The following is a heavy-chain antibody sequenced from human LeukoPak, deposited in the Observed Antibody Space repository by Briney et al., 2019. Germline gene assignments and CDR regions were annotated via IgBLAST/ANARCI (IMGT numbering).Heavy chain of an antibody. Sequence: SETLSLTCSGSVYSISSGYYWGWIRPPPGKGVEWIGSIYQSGNSFDNPSLKSRVTISIDKSMNQFSVQLYSLTAAGRAVYDCARHRGYCSTTSCYGANWFDPWGQGTLVAVSS. J-gene: IGHJ5*02. CDR2: IYQSGNS. CDR1: VYSISSGYY. D-gene: IGHD2-2*01. CDR3: ARHRGYCSTTSCYGANWFDP. V-gene: IGHV4-38-2*01.